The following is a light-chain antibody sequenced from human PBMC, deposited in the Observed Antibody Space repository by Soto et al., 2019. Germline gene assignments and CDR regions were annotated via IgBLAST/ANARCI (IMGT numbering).Light chain of an antibody. V-gene: IGKV1-5*01. CDR1: QSISSW. CDR3: QQYYSYPRT. Sequence: DIHMTQSPSTLSASVGDIVTITCRASQSISSWLAWYQQKPGKAPNLLTYAASTLQSGVPSRFSGSGSGTDFTLTISCLQSEDFATYYCQQYYSYPRTFGQGTKVDIK. CDR2: AAS. J-gene: IGKJ1*01.